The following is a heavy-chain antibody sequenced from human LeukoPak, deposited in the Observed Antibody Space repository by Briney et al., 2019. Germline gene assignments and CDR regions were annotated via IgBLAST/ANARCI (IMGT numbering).Heavy chain of an antibody. CDR3: ARAAYSSSWPNYYFYYYMDV. CDR2: ISSGSSYI. D-gene: IGHD6-13*01. V-gene: IGHV3-21*01. CDR1: GFTFSSYA. J-gene: IGHJ6*03. Sequence: GGSLRLSCAASGFTFSSYAMSWVRQAPGKGLEWVSSISSGSSYIYYADSVKGRFTISRDNAKNSLYLQMNSLRAEDTAVYYCARAAYSSSWPNYYFYYYMDVWGKGTTVTVSS.